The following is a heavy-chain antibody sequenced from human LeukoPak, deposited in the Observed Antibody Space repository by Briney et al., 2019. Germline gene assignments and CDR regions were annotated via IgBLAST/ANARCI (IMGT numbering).Heavy chain of an antibody. J-gene: IGHJ4*02. Sequence: SVKVSCKASGGTFGSYAISWVRQAPGQGLEWMGGIIPIFGTANYAQKFQGRVTITADESTSTAYMELSSLRSEDTAVYYCAREGVAAAGYFDYWGQGTLVTVSS. V-gene: IGHV1-69*13. CDR1: GGTFGSYA. CDR3: AREGVAAAGYFDY. D-gene: IGHD6-13*01. CDR2: IIPIFGTA.